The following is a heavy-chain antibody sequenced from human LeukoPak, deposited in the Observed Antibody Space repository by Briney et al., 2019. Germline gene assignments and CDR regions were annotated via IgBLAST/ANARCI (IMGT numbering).Heavy chain of an antibody. Sequence: PSETLSLTCTVSGGSIRGGGYYWSWIRQHPEKGLEWIGYIYDIGSTDYNPSFKSRFTLSVDTSKNQFSLKVSSVTAADTAVYYCARGPTVTQDAFDIWGPGTMVTVSS. CDR2: IYDIGST. CDR1: GGSIRGGGYY. CDR3: ARGPTVTQDAFDI. D-gene: IGHD4-17*01. J-gene: IGHJ3*02. V-gene: IGHV4-31*03.